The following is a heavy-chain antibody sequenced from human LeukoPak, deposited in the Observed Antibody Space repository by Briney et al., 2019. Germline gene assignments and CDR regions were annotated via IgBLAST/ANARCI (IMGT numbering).Heavy chain of an antibody. CDR3: ARHDSSGYWADAYMGV. D-gene: IGHD3-22*01. Sequence: GGSLRLSCAASGFTVSSNYMSWVRQAPGKGLEWVSVIYSGGSTYYADSVKGRFTISRDNAKNTLYLQMNSLRAEDTAVYYCARHDSSGYWADAYMGVWGKGTTVTISS. V-gene: IGHV3-66*04. CDR2: IYSGGST. J-gene: IGHJ6*03. CDR1: GFTVSSNY.